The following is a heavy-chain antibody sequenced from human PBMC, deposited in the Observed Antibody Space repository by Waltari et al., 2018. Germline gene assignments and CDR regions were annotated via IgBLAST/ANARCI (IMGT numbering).Heavy chain of an antibody. CDR2: IYYSGST. J-gene: IGHJ4*02. CDR3: ARELATRCFDY. Sequence: QLQLQESGPGLVKPSETLSLTCTVSGGSISSSSYYWGWIRQPPGKGLEWIGSIYYSGSTYYKPSLKSRVTISVDTSKNQFSLKLSSVTAADTAVYYCARELATRCFDYWGQGTLVTVSS. D-gene: IGHD1-1*01. V-gene: IGHV4-39*07. CDR1: GGSISSSSYY.